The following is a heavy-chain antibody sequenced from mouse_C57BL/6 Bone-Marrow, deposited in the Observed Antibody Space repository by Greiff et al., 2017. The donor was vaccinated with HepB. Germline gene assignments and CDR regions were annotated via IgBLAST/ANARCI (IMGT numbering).Heavy chain of an antibody. V-gene: IGHV3-1*01. J-gene: IGHJ2*01. CDR2: ISYSGST. CDR1: GYSITSGYD. Sequence: ESGPGMVKPSQSLSLTCTVTGYSITSGYDWHWIRHFPGNKLEWMGYISYSGSTNYNPSLKSRISITHDTSKNHFFLKLNSVTTEDTATYYCARERDGLGTFDYWGQGTTLTVSS. D-gene: IGHD2-3*01. CDR3: ARERDGLGTFDY.